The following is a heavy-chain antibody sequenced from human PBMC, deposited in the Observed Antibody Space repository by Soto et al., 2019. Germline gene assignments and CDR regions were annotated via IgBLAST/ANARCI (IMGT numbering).Heavy chain of an antibody. J-gene: IGHJ4*02. D-gene: IGHD3-22*01. CDR2: IWYDGSNK. CDR1: GFTFSSYG. CDR3: ARASVVIPYYFDY. Sequence: PGGSLRLSCAASGFTFSSYGMHWVRQAPGKGLEWVAVIWYDGSNKYYADSVKGRFTISRDNSKNTLYLQMNSLRAEDTAVYYCARASVVIPYYFDYWGQGTLVTVSS. V-gene: IGHV3-33*01.